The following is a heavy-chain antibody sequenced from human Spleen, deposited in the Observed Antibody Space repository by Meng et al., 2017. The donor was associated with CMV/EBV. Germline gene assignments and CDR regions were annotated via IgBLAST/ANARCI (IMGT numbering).Heavy chain of an antibody. J-gene: IGHJ1*01. D-gene: IGHD2-21*01. V-gene: IGHV4-59*01. CDR1: GGSISSYY. CDR3: SRDYCGGDCYSLGH. CDR2: IYSSGST. Sequence: SETLSLTCTVSGGSISSYYWSWIRQPPGKGLEWIGYIYSSGSTNYNPSLKSRVTISVDTSKNQFSLTLSSVTAADTAVYYCSRDYCGGDCYSLGHWGQGSLVTVSS.